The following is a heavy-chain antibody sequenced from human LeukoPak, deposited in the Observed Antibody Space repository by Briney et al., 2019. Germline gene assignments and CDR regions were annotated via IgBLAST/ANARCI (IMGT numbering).Heavy chain of an antibody. CDR1: GGTFSSYA. CDR3: ARGSGGYSGYDLTRPAYYYYYGMDV. Sequence: SVKVSCKASGGTFSSYAISWVRQAPGQGLEWMGGIIPIFGTANYAQKFQGRVTITADESTSTAYMELSSLRSEDTAVYYCARGSGGYSGYDLTRPAYYYYYGMDVWGQGTMVTVSS. CDR2: IIPIFGTA. J-gene: IGHJ6*02. V-gene: IGHV1-69*13. D-gene: IGHD5-12*01.